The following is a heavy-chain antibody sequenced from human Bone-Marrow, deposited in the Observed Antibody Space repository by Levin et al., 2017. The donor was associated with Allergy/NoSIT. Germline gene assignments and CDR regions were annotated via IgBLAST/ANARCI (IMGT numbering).Heavy chain of an antibody. J-gene: IGHJ4*02. D-gene: IGHD1/OR15-1a*01. CDR1: GFSFNTAW. CDR3: TSGLGKTDTDY. CDR2: VKGEAEGGAT. Sequence: GGSLRLSCAASGFSFNTAWLHWVRQAPGKGLEWVARVKGEAEGGATHYAAPVKGRFIISRDDSKNTLYLQMNSLKSEDTAVYYCTSGLGKTDTDYWGQGTLVTVSS. V-gene: IGHV3-15*01.